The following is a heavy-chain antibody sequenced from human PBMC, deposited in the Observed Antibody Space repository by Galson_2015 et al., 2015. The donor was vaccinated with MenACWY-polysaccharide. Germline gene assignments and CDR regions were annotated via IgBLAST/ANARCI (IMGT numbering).Heavy chain of an antibody. CDR3: TRTAAAGQGYFDY. D-gene: IGHD6-13*01. V-gene: IGHV2-70*04. CDR2: IDWNDGK. J-gene: IGHJ4*03. CDR1: GFSLSTTGMR. Sequence: PALVTPTQTLTLTCTFSGFSLSTTGMRVSWIRQPPGKALEWLARIDWNDGKSYSTSLKTRLTISKDTSKNQVVLTMSNMDPVDTATYYCTRTAAAGQGYFDYWGRGTQVTVSS.